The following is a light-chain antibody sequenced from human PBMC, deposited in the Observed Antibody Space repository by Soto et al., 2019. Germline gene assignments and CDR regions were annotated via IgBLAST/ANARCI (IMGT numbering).Light chain of an antibody. CDR1: SSDIGGYNY. V-gene: IGLV2-8*01. CDR2: DVN. CDR3: SSYAGSNNFVL. Sequence: QSVLTQPPSASGSPGQSVTISCTGTSSDIGGYNYVSWYQQHPGKAPKLMIYDVNKRPSGVPDRFSGYKSGNTASLTVYGLPAEDEDDYYCSSYAGSNNFVLFGGGTKLTVL. J-gene: IGLJ2*01.